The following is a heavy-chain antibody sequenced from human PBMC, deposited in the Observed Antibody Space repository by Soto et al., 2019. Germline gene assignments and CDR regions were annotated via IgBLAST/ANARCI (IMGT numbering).Heavy chain of an antibody. D-gene: IGHD6-19*01. J-gene: IGHJ4*02. CDR3: ARRTSGWYLDY. CDR2: ISGSGDST. Sequence: EVQLLESGGGLVQPGGSLRLSCAASGFTFSSYAMSWVRQAPGKGLEWVSVISGSGDSTYYADSVKGRFTISRDNSKNKLYLQMNSLRAEDTAVYYCARRTSGWYLDYWGQGTLVTVSS. V-gene: IGHV3-23*01. CDR1: GFTFSSYA.